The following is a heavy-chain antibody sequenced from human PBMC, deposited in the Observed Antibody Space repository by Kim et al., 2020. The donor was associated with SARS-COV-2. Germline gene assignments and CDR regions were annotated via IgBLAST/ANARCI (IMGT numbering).Heavy chain of an antibody. V-gene: IGHV3-30*01. D-gene: IGHD3-10*01. Sequence: FTISRDNSKNTLYLQMNSLRAEDTAVYYCAREGAYYYGSGTPKGGYYFDYWGQGTLVTVSS. J-gene: IGHJ4*02. CDR3: AREGAYYYGSGTPKGGYYFDY.